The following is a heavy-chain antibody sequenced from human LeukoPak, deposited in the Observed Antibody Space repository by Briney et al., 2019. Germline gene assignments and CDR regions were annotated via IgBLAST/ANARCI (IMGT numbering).Heavy chain of an antibody. D-gene: IGHD2-2*01. CDR1: GFTFSAYW. V-gene: IGHV3-74*01. CDR3: ATVVPGAPNLLGY. Sequence: GGSLRLSCAASGFTFSAYWMHWVRQAPGKGLVWVSRISTDGSSTAYADSVKGRFTISRDNAENTLYLQMNSLRAEDTAVYYCATVVPGAPNLLGYWGQGTLVTVSS. CDR2: ISTDGSST. J-gene: IGHJ4*02.